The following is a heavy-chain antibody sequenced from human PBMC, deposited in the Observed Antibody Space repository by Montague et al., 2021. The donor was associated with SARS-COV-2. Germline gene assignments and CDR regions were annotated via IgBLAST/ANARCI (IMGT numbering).Heavy chain of an antibody. D-gene: IGHD2-2*01. CDR3: ARIPVGSKYYFDF. J-gene: IGHJ4*02. V-gene: IGHV6-1*01. CDR2: TYYRSKWYN. CDR1: GDSVSSNIAT. Sequence: CDISGDSVSSNIATWNWIRQSPSRGLEWLGRTYYRSKWYNDYAESVKSRITIDPDTSKHQFSLHLNSVTPEDMAVYYCARIPVGSKYYFDFWGQGTLVTVSS.